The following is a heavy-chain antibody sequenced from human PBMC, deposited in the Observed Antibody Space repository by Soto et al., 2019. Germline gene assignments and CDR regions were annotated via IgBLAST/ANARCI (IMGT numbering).Heavy chain of an antibody. CDR2: ISSSGSMK. CDR3: AMGNYFAFDI. D-gene: IGHD3-10*01. Sequence: GGSLRLSCAASGITFNDYYVTWVRQAPGKGLEWVSFISSSGSMKYYTDSVKGRFTLSRDNAKNSLYLQMNSLRAEDTAVYYCAMGNYFAFDIGGQGTVVTVSS. V-gene: IGHV3-11*01. CDR1: GITFNDYY. J-gene: IGHJ3*02.